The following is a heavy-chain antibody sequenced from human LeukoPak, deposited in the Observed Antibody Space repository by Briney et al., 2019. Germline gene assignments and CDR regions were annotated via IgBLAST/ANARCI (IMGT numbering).Heavy chain of an antibody. CDR2: INHSGST. CDR3: ARGGGLLDYDSSGPNRPFDY. V-gene: IGHV4-34*01. CDR1: GGSFSGYY. J-gene: IGHJ4*02. Sequence: PSQTLSLTCAVYGGSFSGYYWSWIRQPPGKGLEWIGEINHSGSTNYNPSLKSRVTISVDTSKNQFSLKLSSVTAADTAVYYCARGGGLLDYDSSGPNRPFDYWGQGTLVTVSS. D-gene: IGHD3-22*01.